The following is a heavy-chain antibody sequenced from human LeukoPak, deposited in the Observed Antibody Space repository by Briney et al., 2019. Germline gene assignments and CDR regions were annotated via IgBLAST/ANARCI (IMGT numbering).Heavy chain of an antibody. J-gene: IGHJ6*03. CDR1: GFTFSSYW. CDR3: ARRYYYGSGSYYTYYYYYMDV. V-gene: IGHV3-7*01. Sequence: GGSLRLSCAASGFTFSSYWMSWVRQAPGKGLEWVANIKQDGSEKYYVDSVKGRFTISRDNAKNSLYLQMNSLRAEDTAVYYCARRYYYGSGSYYTYYYYYMDVWDKGTTVTISS. D-gene: IGHD3-10*01. CDR2: IKQDGSEK.